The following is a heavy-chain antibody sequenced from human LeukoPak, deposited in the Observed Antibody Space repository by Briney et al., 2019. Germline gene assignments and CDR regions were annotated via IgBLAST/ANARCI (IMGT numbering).Heavy chain of an antibody. J-gene: IGHJ5*02. CDR3: VRAAGYSRSWYNWFEP. CDR2: IYYSVST. Sequence: SQTLSHTCTVPGGSISSGGYYWSWIRQHPGKGLEWIGYIYYSVSTYYNPSLKSRVNISVDTSKTQFSLKLSSVTAADSAVYYRVRAAGYSRSWYNWFEPWGQGTLVPVSS. V-gene: IGHV4-31*03. D-gene: IGHD6-13*01. CDR1: GGSISSGGYY.